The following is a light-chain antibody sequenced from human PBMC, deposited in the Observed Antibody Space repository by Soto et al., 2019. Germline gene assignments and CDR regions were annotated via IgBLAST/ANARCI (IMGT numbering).Light chain of an antibody. V-gene: IGKV1-39*01. CDR3: QQANSFPLT. CDR1: QSITSY. J-gene: IGKJ4*01. CDR2: SAF. Sequence: DIQMTQSPSSLSASVGDRVTITCRASQSITSYLNWYQQKPGKAPNLLIYSAFSLESGVPSRFSGSGSGTDFTLTISSLQPEDFATYYCQQANSFPLTFGGGTKVDIK.